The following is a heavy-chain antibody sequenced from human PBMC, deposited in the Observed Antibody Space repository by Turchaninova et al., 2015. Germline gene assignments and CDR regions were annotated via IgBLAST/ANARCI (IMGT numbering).Heavy chain of an antibody. D-gene: IGHD6-19*01. CDR2: IYHSGAT. Sequence: QVQLQESGPGLVKPSETLSLTCAVSGYSINSGFYWTWNRQPPGKGLEWIATIYHSGATYYNPSLRSRVTISVETSKNQFSLKLSAVTAADTAVYYCARYVADSKYYFDYWGQGTLVIVSS. V-gene: IGHV4-38-2*01. CDR1: GYSINSGFY. CDR3: ARYVADSKYYFDY. J-gene: IGHJ4*02.